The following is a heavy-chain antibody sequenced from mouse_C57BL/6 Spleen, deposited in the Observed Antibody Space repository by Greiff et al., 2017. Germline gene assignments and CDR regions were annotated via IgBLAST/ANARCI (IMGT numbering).Heavy chain of an antibody. Sequence: EVNVVESGGGLVKPGGSLKLSCAASGFTFSSYTMSWVRQTPEKRLEWVATISGGGGNTYYPDSVKGRFTISRDNAKNTLYLQMSSLRSEDTALYYCARGTGTGFAYWGQGTLVTVSA. V-gene: IGHV5-9*01. CDR1: GFTFSSYT. CDR2: ISGGGGNT. D-gene: IGHD4-1*01. J-gene: IGHJ3*01. CDR3: ARGTGTGFAY.